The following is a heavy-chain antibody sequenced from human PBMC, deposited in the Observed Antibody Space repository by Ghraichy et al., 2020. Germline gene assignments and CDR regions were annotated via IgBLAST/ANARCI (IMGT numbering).Heavy chain of an antibody. CDR2: IYSGGST. J-gene: IGHJ5*02. V-gene: IGHV3-66*02. D-gene: IGHD3-3*01. CDR1: GFTVSSNY. CDR3: ARGQIPYYDFS. Sequence: GESLNISCAASGFTVSSNYMSWVRQAPGKGLEWVSVIYSGGSTYYADSVKGRFTISRDNSKNTLYLQMNSLRAEDTAVYYCARGQIPYYDFSWGQGTLVTVSS.